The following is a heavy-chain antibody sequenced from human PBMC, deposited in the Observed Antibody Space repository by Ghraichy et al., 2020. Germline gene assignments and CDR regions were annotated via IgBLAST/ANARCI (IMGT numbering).Heavy chain of an antibody. V-gene: IGHV3-7*03. CDR1: GFTFSGYW. Sequence: GGSLRLSCAASGFTFSGYWMSWVRQAPGKRLEWVANIKQDGSEKYYMGSLKGRCTISRDNTKNSLFLQVNSLRAEDTAVYYCARVGLEPYYFDFWGQGTLITVSS. J-gene: IGHJ4*02. CDR3: ARVGLEPYYFDF. CDR2: IKQDGSEK. D-gene: IGHD1-1*01.